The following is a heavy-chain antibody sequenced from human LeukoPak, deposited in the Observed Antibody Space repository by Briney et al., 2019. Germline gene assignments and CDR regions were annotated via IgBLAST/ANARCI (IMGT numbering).Heavy chain of an antibody. D-gene: IGHD3-16*01. J-gene: IGHJ4*02. CDR2: INEDGSTT. Sequence: SGGSLTLSCVGSGYTFSRYWMHWVRQAPGKGPVWVSRINEDGSTTDYADSVKGRFTISRDNAKNTLSLQMNSLRAEDTAVYYCTRDTFGGDDFWGQGTLVTVSS. V-gene: IGHV3-74*01. CDR1: GYTFSRYW. CDR3: TRDTFGGDDF.